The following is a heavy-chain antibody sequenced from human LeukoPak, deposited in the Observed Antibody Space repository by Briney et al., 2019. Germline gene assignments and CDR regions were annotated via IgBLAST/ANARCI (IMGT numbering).Heavy chain of an antibody. CDR1: GGSFSGYY. D-gene: IGHD3-10*01. Sequence: PSETLSLTCAVYGGSFSGYYWSWIRQPPGKGLEWIGEINHSGSTNYNPSLKSRVTISVDTSKNQFSLKLSSVTAADTAVYYCARVRLGGYYGSGSSHIDFWGQGTLVTVSS. CDR3: ARVRLGGYYGSGSSHIDF. J-gene: IGHJ4*02. V-gene: IGHV4-34*01. CDR2: INHSGST.